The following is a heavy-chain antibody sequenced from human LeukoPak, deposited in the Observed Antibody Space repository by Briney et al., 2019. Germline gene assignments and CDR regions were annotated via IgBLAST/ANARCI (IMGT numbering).Heavy chain of an antibody. CDR1: GFTFSSYA. Sequence: KPGGSLRLSCAASGFTFSSYAMNWVRQAPGKGLEWVSSISSSSSYIYYADSVKGRFTISRDNAKNSLYLQMNSLRAEDTAVYYCARDLGYDILGVGDYWGQGTLVTVSS. D-gene: IGHD3-9*01. CDR3: ARDLGYDILGVGDY. V-gene: IGHV3-21*01. J-gene: IGHJ4*02. CDR2: ISSSSSYI.